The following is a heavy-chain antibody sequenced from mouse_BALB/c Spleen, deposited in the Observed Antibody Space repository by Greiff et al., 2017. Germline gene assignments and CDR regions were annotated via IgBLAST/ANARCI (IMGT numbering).Heavy chain of an antibody. J-gene: IGHJ2*01. CDR1: GYTFTSYT. CDR2: INPSSGYT. V-gene: IGHV1-4*02. CDR3: ARSNDYASFDY. D-gene: IGHD2-4*01. Sequence: QVQLQQSAAELARPGASVKMSCKASGYTFTSYTMHWVKQRPGQGLEWIGYINPSSGYTEYNQKFKDKTTLTADKSSSTAYMQLSSLTSEDAAVYYCARSNDYASFDYWGQGTTLTVSS.